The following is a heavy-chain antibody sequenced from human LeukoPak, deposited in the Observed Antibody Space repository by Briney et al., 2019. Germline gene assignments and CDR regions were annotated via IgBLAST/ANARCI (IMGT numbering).Heavy chain of an antibody. CDR2: IHSSGST. J-gene: IGHJ4*02. Sequence: SETLSLTCAVSGYSISSSNWWGWIRQPPGKGLEWIGYIHSSGSTYYNPSLKSRVTMSVDTSKNQFSLRLSSVTAVDTAVYYCARTAVDTATHFDNWGQGTLVTVSS. CDR1: GYSISSSNW. CDR3: ARTAVDTATHFDN. V-gene: IGHV4-28*01. D-gene: IGHD5-18*01.